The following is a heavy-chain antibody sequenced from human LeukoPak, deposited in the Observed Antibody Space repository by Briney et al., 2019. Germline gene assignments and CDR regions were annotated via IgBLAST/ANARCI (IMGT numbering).Heavy chain of an antibody. CDR2: IYYNGGN. V-gene: IGHV4-31*03. D-gene: IGHD4-17*01. CDR1: GGTISSGEYY. Sequence: PSQTLSLTCTVAGGTISSGEYYWSWIRQVPGKGLERIASIYYNGGNFYSPSLQSRVTLSVDTSKNQFSLRLNSVTAADTAVYYCARGKTRRDYVNWFDPWGQGTLVTVSS. CDR3: ARGKTRRDYVNWFDP. J-gene: IGHJ5*02.